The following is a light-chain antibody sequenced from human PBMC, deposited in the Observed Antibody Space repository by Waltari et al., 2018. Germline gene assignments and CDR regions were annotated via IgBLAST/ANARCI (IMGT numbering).Light chain of an antibody. CDR1: QSVSTY. V-gene: IGKV3-11*01. CDR2: DSS. Sequence: EIVLTQSPATLSLSPGERATLSCRASQSVSTYLAWYQQRPGQPPRLLIYDSSSRATGIPARVSGGGSETDFTVTISSLEPEGFSVDYCQRRYKWPLTFGGGSKVEI. J-gene: IGKJ4*01. CDR3: QRRYKWPLT.